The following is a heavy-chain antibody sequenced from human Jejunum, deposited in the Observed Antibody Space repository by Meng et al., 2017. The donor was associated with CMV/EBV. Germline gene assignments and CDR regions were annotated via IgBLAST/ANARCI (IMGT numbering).Heavy chain of an antibody. CDR2: FSHSGST. CDR3: ARERDMYNWNDGSTFDI. J-gene: IGHJ3*02. D-gene: IGHD1-1*01. CDR1: ISGGYC. Sequence: ISGGYCWGWIRQPPGKGLEWIGSFSHSGSTYYSPSLQSRVTISVDTSKNHFSLKLTSVTAADTAVYYCARERDMYNWNDGSTFDIWGQGATVTVSS. V-gene: IGHV4-38-2*02.